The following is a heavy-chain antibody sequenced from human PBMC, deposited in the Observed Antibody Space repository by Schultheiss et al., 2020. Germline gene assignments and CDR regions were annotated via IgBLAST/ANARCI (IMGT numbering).Heavy chain of an antibody. V-gene: IGHV3-23*01. CDR3: ARDQGSVTTVYYYGLDV. Sequence: GGSLRLSCAASGFTFSSYGMHWVRQAPGKGLEWVSAISGSGGSTYYADSVKGRFTISRDNSKNTLYLQMNSLRAEDTAMYYCARDQGSVTTVYYYGLDVWGQGTTVTVSS. D-gene: IGHD4-17*01. CDR2: ISGSGGST. J-gene: IGHJ6*02. CDR1: GFTFSSYG.